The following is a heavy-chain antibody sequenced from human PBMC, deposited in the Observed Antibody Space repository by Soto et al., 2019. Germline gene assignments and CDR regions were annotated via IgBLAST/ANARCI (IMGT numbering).Heavy chain of an antibody. CDR3: ARSEATGLDY. Sequence: SETLSLTCTVSGGSSSSNWWNWVRQSPGKGLEWIGEAHHSGRTNYNPSLKSRVTISVDKSKNHFSLKLSSVTAADTAVYYCARSEATGLDYWGQGTLVTVSS. V-gene: IGHV4-4*02. J-gene: IGHJ4*02. CDR2: AHHSGRT. D-gene: IGHD1-26*01. CDR1: GGSSSSNW.